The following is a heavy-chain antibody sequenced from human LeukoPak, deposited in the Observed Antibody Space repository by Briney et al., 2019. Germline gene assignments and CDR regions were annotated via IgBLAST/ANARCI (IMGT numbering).Heavy chain of an antibody. J-gene: IGHJ4*02. D-gene: IGHD3-16*01. V-gene: IGHV3-23*01. CDR2: ISGSGGST. CDR1: GVSNYA. Sequence: AGGSLRLSCAVSGVSNYAISWVRQAPGKGLEWVSVISGSGGSTYYADSVKGRFGISRDTSENTIYLQMNSLRAEDTAVYYCATSPRVTLYVMGDFAYWGQGTLVTVSS. CDR3: ATSPRVTLYVMGDFAY.